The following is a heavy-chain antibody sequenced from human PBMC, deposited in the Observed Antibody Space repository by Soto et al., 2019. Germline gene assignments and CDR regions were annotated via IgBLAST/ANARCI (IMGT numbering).Heavy chain of an antibody. CDR2: SSWNRGSI. Sequence: GGSLRLSCPASGFTFDDDAMHWVRQAPGKGLEWVSGSSWNRGSIGYADSVKGRFTISRDNAKNSLYLHMNSLRTEDTALYYCAKGTDGYNYSPPDYWGRGTLVTVSS. J-gene: IGHJ4*02. V-gene: IGHV3-9*01. CDR3: AKGTDGYNYSPPDY. D-gene: IGHD5-12*01. CDR1: GFTFDDDA.